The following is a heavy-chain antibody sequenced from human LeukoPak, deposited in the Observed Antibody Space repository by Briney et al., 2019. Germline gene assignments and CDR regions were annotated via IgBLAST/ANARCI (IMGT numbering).Heavy chain of an antibody. J-gene: IGHJ4*02. CDR1: GFTFSSYW. Sequence: GGSLRLSCAASGFTFSSYWMSWVRQAPGKGLEWVANIKQDGSEKYYVDSVKGRFTISRDNAKNSLYLQMNSLRAEDTAVYYCARDFRSSSGWYLYYFDYWGQGTQVTVSS. CDR3: ARDFRSSSGWYLYYFDY. D-gene: IGHD6-19*01. CDR2: IKQDGSEK. V-gene: IGHV3-7*03.